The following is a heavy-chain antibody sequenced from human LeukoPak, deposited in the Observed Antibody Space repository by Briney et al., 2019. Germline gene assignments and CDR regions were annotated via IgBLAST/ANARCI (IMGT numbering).Heavy chain of an antibody. CDR2: ISAYNGNT. J-gene: IGHJ1*01. V-gene: IGHV1-18*01. CDR3: ARASSGWSRGYFQH. D-gene: IGHD6-19*01. CDR1: GYTFTSYG. Sequence: GASVKVSCKASGYTFTSYGISWVRQAPGQGLEWMGWISAYNGNTNYGQKLQGRVTMTTHTSTSTAYMELRSLRADDTAVYYCARASSGWSRGYFQHWGKGTLVTVSS.